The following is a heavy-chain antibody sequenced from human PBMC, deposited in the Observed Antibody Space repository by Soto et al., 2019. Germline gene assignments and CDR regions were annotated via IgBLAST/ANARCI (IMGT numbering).Heavy chain of an antibody. CDR1: GGSISSAY. V-gene: IGHV4-59*12. CDR2: IYDSGST. CDR3: DRDGTIADRLDS. Sequence: PSETLSLTCTVSGGSISSAYWSWIRQPPGKGLEWIGYIYDSGSTYYNSSRKSRVIISVDTSKNQFSLKLSSVTAADTAVYYCDRDGTIADRLDSWGQGTQVTVSS. J-gene: IGHJ4*02. D-gene: IGHD6-6*01.